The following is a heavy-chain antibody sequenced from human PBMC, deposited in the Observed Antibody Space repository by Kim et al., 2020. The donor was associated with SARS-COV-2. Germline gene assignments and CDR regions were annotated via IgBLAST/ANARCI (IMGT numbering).Heavy chain of an antibody. D-gene: IGHD6-19*01. CDR3: ARQVVTSSAWYRGDWFDP. Sequence: SETLSLTCTVSGGSISSYHWTWIRQSPGKGLEWIGYIYYSGSTNYNPSLKSRVAISLDASKKQFSLKLRSVTAADTAVYYCARQVVTSSAWYRGDWFDPWGQGTRVTVSS. V-gene: IGHV4-59*08. CDR1: GGSISSYH. CDR2: IYYSGST. J-gene: IGHJ5*02.